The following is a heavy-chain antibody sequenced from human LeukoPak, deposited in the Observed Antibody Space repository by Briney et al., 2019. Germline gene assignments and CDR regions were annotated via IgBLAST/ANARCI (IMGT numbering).Heavy chain of an antibody. CDR1: GFTFSSYS. CDR3: ARDSVVRGAHYGMDV. D-gene: IGHD3-10*01. Sequence: PGGSLRLSCAASGFTFSSYSMNWVRQAPGKGLEWVSSISSSSSYIYYADSVKGRFTISRDNAKNSLYLQMNSLRAEDTAVYYCARDSVVRGAHYGMDVWGQGTTVTVSS. CDR2: ISSSSSYI. V-gene: IGHV3-21*01. J-gene: IGHJ6*02.